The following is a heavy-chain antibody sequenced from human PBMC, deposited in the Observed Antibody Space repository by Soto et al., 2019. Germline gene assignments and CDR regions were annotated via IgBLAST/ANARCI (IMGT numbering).Heavy chain of an antibody. J-gene: IGHJ3*02. Sequence: GGSLRLSCAASGFTFSSYGMHWVRQAPGKGLEWVAVIWYDGSNKYYADSVKGRFTISRDNSKNTLYLQMNSLRAEDTAVYYCARDSDRYFDWGKSAFDIWGQGTMVTVSS. D-gene: IGHD3-9*01. CDR2: IWYDGSNK. CDR1: GFTFSSYG. V-gene: IGHV3-33*01. CDR3: ARDSDRYFDWGKSAFDI.